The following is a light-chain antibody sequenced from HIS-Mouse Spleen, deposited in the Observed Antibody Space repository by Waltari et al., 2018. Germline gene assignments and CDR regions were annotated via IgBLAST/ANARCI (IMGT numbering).Light chain of an antibody. CDR2: KAC. Sequence: DIQMTQSPSPLSASVGDRVTITCRASQSISSWLVWYQQKPGKAPKLLIYKACSLEIGVPSRFSGSGSGTEFTLTISSLQPDDFATYYCQQYRTFGQGTNVEIK. J-gene: IGKJ1*01. CDR1: QSISSW. V-gene: IGKV1-5*03. CDR3: QQYRT.